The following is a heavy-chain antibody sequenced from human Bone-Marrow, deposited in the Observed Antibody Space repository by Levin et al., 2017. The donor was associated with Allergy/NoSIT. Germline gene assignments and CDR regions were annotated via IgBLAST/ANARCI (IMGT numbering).Heavy chain of an antibody. CDR1: GFIFSKTW. CDR3: TADLEESSTYSCDY. J-gene: IGHJ4*02. D-gene: IGHD2-2*01. Sequence: SCAGSGFIFSKTWMTWVRQAPGKGLESVARIKRKSDGETTDYAAPVKGRFIISRDDSKNTVYLQMNSLTTEDTAMYYCTADLEESSTYSCDYWGQGTLVTVSS. CDR2: IKRKSDGETT. V-gene: IGHV3-15*05.